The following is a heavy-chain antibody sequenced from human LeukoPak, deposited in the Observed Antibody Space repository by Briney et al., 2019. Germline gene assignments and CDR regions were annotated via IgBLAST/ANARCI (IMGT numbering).Heavy chain of an antibody. Sequence: PGGSLRLSCAASGFTFSSYGMHWVRQAPGKGLEWVAFIRYDGSNKYYADSVKGRFTISRDNSKNTLYLQMNSLRAEDTAVYYCAKDHVLLWFGELSRFDPWGQGTLVTVSS. D-gene: IGHD3-10*01. CDR3: AKDHVLLWFGELSRFDP. J-gene: IGHJ5*02. CDR2: IRYDGSNK. V-gene: IGHV3-30*02. CDR1: GFTFSSYG.